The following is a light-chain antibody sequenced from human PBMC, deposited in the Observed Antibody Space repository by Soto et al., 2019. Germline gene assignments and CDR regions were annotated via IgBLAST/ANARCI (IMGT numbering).Light chain of an antibody. Sequence: EIVLNQSPCTLSLSPGERATLSCRASQSVSSNYLAWYQQKPGQAPRLLIYAASSRATGIPDRFSGSGSGTGFSLIISRLEPEDFAVYYCQQYGSSPIMFGQGTRLEIK. CDR3: QQYGSSPIM. CDR2: AAS. J-gene: IGKJ5*01. CDR1: QSVSSNY. V-gene: IGKV3-20*01.